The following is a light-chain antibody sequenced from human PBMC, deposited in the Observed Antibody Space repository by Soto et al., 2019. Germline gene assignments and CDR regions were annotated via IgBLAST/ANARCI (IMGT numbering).Light chain of an antibody. J-gene: IGKJ1*01. CDR1: QSIINW. V-gene: IGKV1-5*01. Sequence: DIQMTQSAFTLSESVGDRVTITCRASQSIINWLGWYQQKPGKAPKLLIYAASSLQSGVPSRFSGSGSGTDFTLTISSLQPDDFATYYCQHYNSYSEAFGQGTKVDIK. CDR3: QHYNSYSEA. CDR2: AAS.